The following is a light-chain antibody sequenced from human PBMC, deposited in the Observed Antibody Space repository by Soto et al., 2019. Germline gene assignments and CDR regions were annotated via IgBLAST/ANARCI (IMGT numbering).Light chain of an antibody. CDR3: QSYDSSLSGYV. J-gene: IGLJ1*01. CDR2: GVT. CDR1: SSDIGGYNY. Sequence: QSALTQPASVSESPGQSITISCAGTSSDIGGYNYVSWYQQHPDKAPKLMIYGVTNRPSGVSDRFSGSKSGNTASLAITGLRAEDEADYYCQSYDSSLSGYVFGTGTKLTVL. V-gene: IGLV2-14*01.